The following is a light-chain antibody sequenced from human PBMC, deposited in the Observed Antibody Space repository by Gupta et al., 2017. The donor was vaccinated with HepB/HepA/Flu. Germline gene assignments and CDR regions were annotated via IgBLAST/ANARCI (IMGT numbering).Light chain of an antibody. Sequence: DIQMPQSPSTLSASVGDRVTITCRASQPISTRLAWYQQKPGKAPKLLIYRASTLESGVPSRFSGSGSGTEFSLTITSLQPDDFATYYCQQYNNYLFTFGPGTRVDI. CDR3: QQYNNYLFT. V-gene: IGKV1-5*03. CDR2: RAS. CDR1: QPISTR. J-gene: IGKJ3*01.